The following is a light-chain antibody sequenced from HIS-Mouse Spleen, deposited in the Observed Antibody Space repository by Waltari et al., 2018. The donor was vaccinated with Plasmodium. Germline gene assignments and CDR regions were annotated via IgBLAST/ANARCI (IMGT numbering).Light chain of an antibody. CDR2: GAS. V-gene: IGKV3-20*01. CDR3: QQYGSSPYT. CDR1: QSVSSSY. Sequence: EIVLTQSPGPLSLSQGDRATPSCRASQSVSSSYLSWYQQKPGQAPRLLIYGASSRATGIPDRFSGSGSGTDFTLTISRLEPEDFAVYYCQQYGSSPYTFGQGTKLEIK. J-gene: IGKJ2*01.